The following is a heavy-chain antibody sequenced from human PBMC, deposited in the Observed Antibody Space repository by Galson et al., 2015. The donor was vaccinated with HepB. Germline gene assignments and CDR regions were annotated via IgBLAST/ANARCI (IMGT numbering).Heavy chain of an antibody. Sequence: SLRLSCAASGFTFSSYSMNWVRQAPGKGLEWVSYVTSSSSAISYADSVKGRFTISRDNAKNSLYLQMNSLRDEDTAVYYCARDLQIAADAFDIWGQGTMVTVSS. CDR2: VTSSSSAI. D-gene: IGHD6-25*01. V-gene: IGHV3-48*02. CDR1: GFTFSSYS. CDR3: ARDLQIAADAFDI. J-gene: IGHJ3*02.